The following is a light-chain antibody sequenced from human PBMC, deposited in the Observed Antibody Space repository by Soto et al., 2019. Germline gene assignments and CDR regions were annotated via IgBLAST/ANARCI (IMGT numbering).Light chain of an antibody. V-gene: IGKV3-20*01. CDR1: QSISKIY. J-gene: IGKJ2*01. Sequence: EIVLTQTPGTLSLSPGERATLSCRASQSISKIYLAWYRQKPGQAPRLLIYDASSRATGIPDRFSGSGSGTDFTLTIGRLEPEDFAVYYCQQYGSSPYTFGQGTKLEIK. CDR2: DAS. CDR3: QQYGSSPYT.